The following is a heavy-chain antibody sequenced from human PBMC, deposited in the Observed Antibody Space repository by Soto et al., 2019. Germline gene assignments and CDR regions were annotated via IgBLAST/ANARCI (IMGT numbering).Heavy chain of an antibody. J-gene: IGHJ6*02. CDR1: GFTVGSNY. CDR3: ARDPYYDILTGKLWGMDV. V-gene: IGHV3-66*01. D-gene: IGHD3-9*01. Sequence: EVQLVESGGGLVQPGGSLRLSCAASGFTVGSNYMSWVRQAPGKGLEWVSVIYSGGSTYYADSVKGRFTISRDNSKNTLYLQMNSLRAEDTAVYYCARDPYYDILTGKLWGMDVWGQGTTVTVSS. CDR2: IYSGGST.